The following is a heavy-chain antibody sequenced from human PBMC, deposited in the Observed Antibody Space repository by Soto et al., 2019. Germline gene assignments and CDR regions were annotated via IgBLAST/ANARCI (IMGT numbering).Heavy chain of an antibody. J-gene: IGHJ3*02. CDR2: ISYDGSNK. D-gene: IGHD3-3*01. CDR3: AKSPGGYYSFDI. V-gene: IGHV3-30*18. Sequence: GGSLRLSCAASGFTYSTYTMHWVRQAPGKGLEWVAVISYDGSNKYYADSVKGRFTISRDNSKNTLYLQMNSLRAEDTAVYYCAKSPGGYYSFDIWGQGTMVTVSS. CDR1: GFTYSTYT.